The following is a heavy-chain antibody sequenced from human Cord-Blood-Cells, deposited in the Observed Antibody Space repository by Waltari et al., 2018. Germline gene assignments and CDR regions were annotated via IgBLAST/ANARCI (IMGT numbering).Heavy chain of an antibody. V-gene: IGHV4-38-2*02. Sequence: QVQLQESGPGLVKPSETLSLTCAGSGYSITSGYYWVWLPQHPGQGLVWIGNIYHSGSTYYNPSLKSRVTLSVDTTKNHFSLKLSSVTAADTAVYYCARDELGAVDYDILTGYFPTHSWFDPWGQGTLVTVSS. J-gene: IGHJ5*02. CDR2: IYHSGST. CDR1: GYSITSGYY. D-gene: IGHD3-9*01. CDR3: ARDELGAVDYDILTGYFPTHSWFDP.